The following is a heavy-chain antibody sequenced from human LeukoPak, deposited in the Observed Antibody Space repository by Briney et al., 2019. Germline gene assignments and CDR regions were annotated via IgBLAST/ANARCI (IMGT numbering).Heavy chain of an antibody. Sequence: GGSLRLSCAASGLIFSGSAMHWVRQAPRKGLEWVGRMRSKANNYATGYATSVIGRFTISRDDSKNTRYLEMNSLKIEDTAVYFCTSQAGYSSSWETWGQGTLVTVSS. CDR3: TSQAGYSSSWET. CDR2: MRSKANNYAT. CDR1: GLIFSGSA. V-gene: IGHV3-73*01. J-gene: IGHJ5*02. D-gene: IGHD6-13*01.